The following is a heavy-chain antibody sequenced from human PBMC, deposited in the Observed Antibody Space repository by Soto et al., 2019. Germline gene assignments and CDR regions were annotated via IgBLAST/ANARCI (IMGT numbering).Heavy chain of an antibody. CDR1: GYTFITYG. CDR3: ARGPTDYYDNSANYFLDY. V-gene: IGHV1-18*01. D-gene: IGHD3-22*01. J-gene: IGHJ4*02. CDR2: ISTYNGNT. Sequence: QVQLVQSGAEVKKPGASVKVSCKASGYTFITYGVSWVRQAPGQGLDWLGWISTYNGNTRYAERLQGRVTMTTDTTTNTSVTERMNLRSDYTSVYYCARGPTDYYDNSANYFLDYWGQGTLVTVSS.